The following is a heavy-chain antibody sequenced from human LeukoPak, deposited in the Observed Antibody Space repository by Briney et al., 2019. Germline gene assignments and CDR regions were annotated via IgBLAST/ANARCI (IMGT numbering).Heavy chain of an antibody. Sequence: ASVKVSCKASGYPFTSYGIGWGRGAPGQGLGWMGWITTYNGNTNYAQKLQGRVTMTTDTSTTTAYMELRSLRSDDTAVYYCARALYDSDGYPGGDYWGQGTLVTVSS. J-gene: IGHJ4*02. CDR2: ITTYNGNT. V-gene: IGHV1-18*01. CDR1: GYPFTSYG. D-gene: IGHD3-22*01. CDR3: ARALYDSDGYPGGDY.